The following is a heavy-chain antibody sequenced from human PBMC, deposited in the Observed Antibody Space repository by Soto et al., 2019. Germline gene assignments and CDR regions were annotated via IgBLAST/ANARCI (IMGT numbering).Heavy chain of an antibody. CDR2: VSHDGRNT. Sequence: VQLVESGGGVVQPGRSLRLSCAASGFTFSDYAMHWVRQAPGKGLEWVAVVSHDGRNTHYADSVKGRFTISRDSSKNTFSLEMTSARAEDTAVYYCAKGGRQWLVTSDFNYWGQGALVTVSS. CDR3: AKGGRQWLVTSDFNY. J-gene: IGHJ4*02. D-gene: IGHD6-19*01. V-gene: IGHV3-30*18. CDR1: GFTFSDYA.